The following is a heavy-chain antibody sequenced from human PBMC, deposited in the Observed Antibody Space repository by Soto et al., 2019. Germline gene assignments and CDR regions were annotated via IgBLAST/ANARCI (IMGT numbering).Heavy chain of an antibody. CDR2: IIPIFGTA. D-gene: IGHD4-17*01. CDR3: ARANGVYVVDYYYYYGMDV. CDR1: GGTFSSYA. J-gene: IGHJ6*02. Sequence: QVQLVQSGAEVKKPGSSVKVSCKASGGTFSSYAISWVRQAPGQGLEWMGGIIPIFGTANYAQKFQGRVTITADESTSTAYMELSSLRSEDTAVYYCARANGVYVVDYYYYYGMDVWGQGTTVTVSS. V-gene: IGHV1-69*12.